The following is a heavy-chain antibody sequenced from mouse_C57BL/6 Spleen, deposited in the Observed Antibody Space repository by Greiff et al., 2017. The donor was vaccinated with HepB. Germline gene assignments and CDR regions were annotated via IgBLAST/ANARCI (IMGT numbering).Heavy chain of an antibody. CDR1: GYTFTSYW. J-gene: IGHJ4*01. CDR2: IYPSDSET. D-gene: IGHD4-1*01. CDR3: ARRTGPYAMDY. V-gene: IGHV1-61*01. Sequence: VQLQQPGAELVRPGSSVKLSCKASGYTFTSYWMDWVEQRPGQGLEWIGNIYPSDSETHYNQKFKDKATLTVDKSSSTAYMQLSSLTSEDSAVYYGARRTGPYAMDYWGQGTSVTVSS.